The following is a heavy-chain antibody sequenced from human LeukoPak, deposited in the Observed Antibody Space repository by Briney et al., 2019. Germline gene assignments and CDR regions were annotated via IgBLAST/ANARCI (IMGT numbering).Heavy chain of an antibody. V-gene: IGHV4-61*08. J-gene: IGHJ5*02. CDR1: GGSVSSSDYY. Sequence: SETLSLTCTVSGGSVSSSDYYWSWIRQPPGKGLEWIGYIYYNGRTNYNPSLKSRLTISVDTSKNQFSLRLSSVTAADTAVYYCARTPIAATIFSWFDPWGQGTLVTVSS. D-gene: IGHD5-12*01. CDR3: ARTPIAATIFSWFDP. CDR2: IYYNGRT.